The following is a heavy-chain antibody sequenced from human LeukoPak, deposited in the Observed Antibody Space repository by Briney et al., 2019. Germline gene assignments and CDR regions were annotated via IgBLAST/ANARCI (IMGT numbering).Heavy chain of an antibody. J-gene: IGHJ4*02. D-gene: IGHD6-19*01. V-gene: IGHV3-21*01. Sequence: GGSLRLSCAASGFTFSSYSMNWVRQAPGKGLEWVSSISSSSSYIYYADSVKGRFTISRGNAKNSLYLQMNSLRAEDTAVYYCARNIAVVWLDYWGQGTLVTVSS. CDR2: ISSSSSYI. CDR3: ARNIAVVWLDY. CDR1: GFTFSSYS.